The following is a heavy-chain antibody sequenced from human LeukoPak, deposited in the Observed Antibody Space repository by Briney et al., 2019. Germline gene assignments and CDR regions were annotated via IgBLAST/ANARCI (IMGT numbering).Heavy chain of an antibody. Sequence: GESLRISCKGSGYTFSSYWIGWVRQMPGKGLEWMGIIYPGDSDTRYSPSLQGQVTISVDTSIGTAYLQWSSLKASDTAIYYCARQNDFRLDYWGQGTLVTVSS. CDR2: IYPGDSDT. CDR3: ARQNDFRLDY. J-gene: IGHJ4*02. CDR1: GYTFSSYW. V-gene: IGHV5-51*01. D-gene: IGHD3-3*01.